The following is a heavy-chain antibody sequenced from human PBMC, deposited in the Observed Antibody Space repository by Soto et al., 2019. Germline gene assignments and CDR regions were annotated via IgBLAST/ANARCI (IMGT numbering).Heavy chain of an antibody. Sequence: PGGSLRLSCAASGSTFSSYVMSWVRRAPGKGLEWVSTISGSGTSTYYVDSVKGRFTISRDNSKNTLYLQMNSLRAEDTAVYYCAKDLCTYSSGSCYFDYWGHGTLVTVSS. J-gene: IGHJ4*01. CDR2: ISGSGTST. V-gene: IGHV3-23*01. CDR3: AKDLCTYSSGSCYFDY. CDR1: GSTFSSYV. D-gene: IGHD6-19*01.